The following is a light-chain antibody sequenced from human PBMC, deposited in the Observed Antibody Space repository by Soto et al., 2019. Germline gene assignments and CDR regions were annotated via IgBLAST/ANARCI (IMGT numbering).Light chain of an antibody. CDR2: EVS. Sequence: QSALTQPASVSGSPGQSITISCTGTSSDIGGYDYVSWYQQHPGKAPKLMIYEVSNRPSGVSNRFSGSKSGNTASLTISGLQAEDEADYYCSSYRTDSTRVFGGGIKVTVL. J-gene: IGLJ2*01. V-gene: IGLV2-14*01. CDR3: SSYRTDSTRV. CDR1: SSDIGGYDY.